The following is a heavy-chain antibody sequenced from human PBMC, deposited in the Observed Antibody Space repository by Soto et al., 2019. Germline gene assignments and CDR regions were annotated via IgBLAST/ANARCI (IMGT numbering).Heavy chain of an antibody. J-gene: IGHJ1*01. Sequence: GGSLRLSCAASGFTFSSYAMSWVRQATGKGLEWVSAISGSGGSTYYADSVKGRFTISRDNSKNTLYLQMNSLRAEDTAVYYCAKEQWELLLPEYFQHWGQGTLVTVSS. CDR2: ISGSGGST. V-gene: IGHV3-23*01. CDR3: AKEQWELLLPEYFQH. CDR1: GFTFSSYA. D-gene: IGHD1-26*01.